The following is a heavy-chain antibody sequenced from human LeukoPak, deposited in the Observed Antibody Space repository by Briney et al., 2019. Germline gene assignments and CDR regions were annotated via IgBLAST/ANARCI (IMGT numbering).Heavy chain of an antibody. CDR2: ISSYDGSNK. CDR3: AREFGAMVRGVWNSWFDP. V-gene: IGHV3-30-3*01. Sequence: GGSLRLSCAASGFTFSSYTMHWVRQAPGKGLEWVAFISSYDGSNKYYAASVEGRFTISRDNSKSTLYLQMNSLRPEDTAVYYCAREFGAMVRGVWNSWFDPWGQGTLVTVSS. J-gene: IGHJ5*02. CDR1: GFTFSSYT. D-gene: IGHD3-10*01.